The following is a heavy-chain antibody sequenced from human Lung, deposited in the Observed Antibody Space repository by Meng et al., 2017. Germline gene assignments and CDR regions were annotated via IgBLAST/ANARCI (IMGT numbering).Heavy chain of an antibody. Sequence: QVVESGGGFVKPGGSLRLSCAASGFTFSNAWMTWVRQAPGKGLELIGRMKSNVDGGTVDYAAAVKGRFFISRDDSENTFYLQMNSLKTEDTAVYYCSGHVDYWGHGTLVTVSS. V-gene: IGHV3-15*01. J-gene: IGHJ4*01. CDR1: GFTFSNAW. CDR2: MKSNVDGGTV. CDR3: SGHVDY.